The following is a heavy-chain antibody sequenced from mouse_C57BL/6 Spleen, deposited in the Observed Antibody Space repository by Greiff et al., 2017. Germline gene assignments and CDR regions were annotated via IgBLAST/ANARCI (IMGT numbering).Heavy chain of an antibody. J-gene: IGHJ2*01. Sequence: EVQLEESGGGLVQPGGSMKLSCVASGFTFSNYWMNWVRQSPEKGLEWVAQIRLKSDNYATHYAESVKGGFTISRDDSKSSVYLQMNNLRAEDTGIYYCTGGVLRWGYWGQGTTLTVSS. CDR3: TGGVLRWGY. D-gene: IGHD1-1*01. CDR2: IRLKSDNYAT. V-gene: IGHV6-3*01. CDR1: GFTFSNYW.